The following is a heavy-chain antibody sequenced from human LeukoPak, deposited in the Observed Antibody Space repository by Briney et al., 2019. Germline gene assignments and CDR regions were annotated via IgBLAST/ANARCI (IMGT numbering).Heavy chain of an antibody. Sequence: SETLSLTCAVYGGSFSGYYWSWIRQPPGKGLEWIGEINHSGSTNYNPSLKSRVTISVDTSKNQFSLKPSSVTAADTAVYYCARGAVAGTEGFDYWGQGTLVTVSS. J-gene: IGHJ4*02. V-gene: IGHV4-34*01. CDR2: INHSGST. D-gene: IGHD6-19*01. CDR3: ARGAVAGTEGFDY. CDR1: GGSFSGYY.